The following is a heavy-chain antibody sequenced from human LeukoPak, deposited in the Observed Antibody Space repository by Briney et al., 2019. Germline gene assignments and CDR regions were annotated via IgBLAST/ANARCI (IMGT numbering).Heavy chain of an antibody. CDR2: IIPIFGTA. D-gene: IGHD6-13*01. V-gene: IGHV1-69*13. CDR3: ASSRYSSSWYPDYYYYYMDV. Sequence: GASVKVSCKASGGTFSSYAISWVRQAPGQGLEWMGGIIPIFGTANYAQKFQGRVTITADESTSTAYMELSSLRSEDTAVYYCASSRYSSSWYPDYYYYYMDVWGKGTTVTISS. J-gene: IGHJ6*03. CDR1: GGTFSSYA.